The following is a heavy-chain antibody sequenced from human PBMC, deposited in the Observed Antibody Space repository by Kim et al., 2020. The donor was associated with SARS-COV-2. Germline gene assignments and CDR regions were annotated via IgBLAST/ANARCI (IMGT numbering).Heavy chain of an antibody. D-gene: IGHD3-10*01. V-gene: IGHV3-66*01. J-gene: IGHJ5*02. CDR1: GFTVSSNY. CDR3: ARDSGSYYYGSGSAT. Sequence: GGSLRLSCAASGFTVSSNYMSWVRQAPGKGLEWVSVIYSGGSTYYADSVKGRFTISRDNSKNTLYLQMNSLRAEDTAVYYCARDSGSYYYGSGSATWGQGTLVTVSS. CDR2: IYSGGST.